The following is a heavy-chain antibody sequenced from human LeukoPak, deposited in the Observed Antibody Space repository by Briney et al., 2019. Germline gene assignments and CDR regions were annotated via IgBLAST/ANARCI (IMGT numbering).Heavy chain of an antibody. Sequence: GGSLRLSCAASGFTFSSYAMHWVRQAPGKGLEWVAVISYDGSNKYYADSVKGRFTISRDNSKNTLYLQMNSLRAEDTAVYYCARGVLAVVGARDYFDYWGQGTLVTVSS. V-gene: IGHV3-30-3*01. D-gene: IGHD1-26*01. J-gene: IGHJ4*02. CDR2: ISYDGSNK. CDR3: ARGVLAVVGARDYFDY. CDR1: GFTFSSYA.